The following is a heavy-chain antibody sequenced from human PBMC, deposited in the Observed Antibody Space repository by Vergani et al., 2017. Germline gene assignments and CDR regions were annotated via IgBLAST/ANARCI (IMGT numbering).Heavy chain of an antibody. CDR3: ARFPLTTVATGHTDYFYGMDV. CDR2: ISSSSSTI. V-gene: IGHV3-48*01. CDR1: GFTFSSYS. Sequence: EVHLVESGGGLVQPGGSLRLSCAASGFTFSSYSMNWVRQAPGKGLEWVSYISSSSSTIYYADSVKGRFTISRDNAKNSLYLQMNSLRAEDTAVYYCARFPLTTVATGHTDYFYGMDVWGQGTTVTGSS. D-gene: IGHD4-17*01. J-gene: IGHJ6*02.